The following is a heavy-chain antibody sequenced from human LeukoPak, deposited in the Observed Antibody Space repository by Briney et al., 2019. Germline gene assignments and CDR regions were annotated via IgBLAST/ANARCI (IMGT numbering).Heavy chain of an antibody. CDR3: ARYREPYDHLPHTLDT. CDR1: GGSVNTHTYF. V-gene: IGHV4-61*02. J-gene: IGHJ3*01. D-gene: IGHD5-12*01. Sequence: PSETLSLTCTVSGGSVNTHTYFWNWVRQPAGKRLEWIGRIYNNGATEYNPSLHSRVTMSLDMSRNQFSLKLNSATASDTAVYYCARYREPYDHLPHTLDTWGQGTMVTVSS. CDR2: IYNNGAT.